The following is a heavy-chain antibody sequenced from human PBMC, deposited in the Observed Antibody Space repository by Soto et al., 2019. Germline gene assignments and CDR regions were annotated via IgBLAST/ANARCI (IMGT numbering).Heavy chain of an antibody. V-gene: IGHV3-74*01. J-gene: IGHJ6*02. CDR3: ARDPLIGDTDYGSDV. CDR2: INNDGSST. CDR1: GFTFSSYW. D-gene: IGHD2-21*01. Sequence: PGVSLRLSCAASGFTFSSYWMHWVRQAPGKGLVWVSRINNDGSSTSYAESVKGRFTISRDNAKSTLYLEMSSLRAGDTAVYYCARDPLIGDTDYGSDVRGQGTTVTVSS.